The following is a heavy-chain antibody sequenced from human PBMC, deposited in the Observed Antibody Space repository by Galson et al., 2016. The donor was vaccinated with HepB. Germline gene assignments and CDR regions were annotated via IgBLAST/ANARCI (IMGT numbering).Heavy chain of an antibody. D-gene: IGHD4-11*01. CDR1: PYPTSGNYW. Sequence: SETLSLTCAVSPYPTSGNYWWTWVRQSPAKGLEWIGEVSQSGTTRYNPSLTSRVTISGDKSQNQSSLELNSVIAADTAVYYCARDGVDYSSTSVAFHIWGPGTMVIVSS. V-gene: IGHV4-4*02. CDR3: ARDGVDYSSTSVAFHI. CDR2: VSQSGTT. J-gene: IGHJ3*02.